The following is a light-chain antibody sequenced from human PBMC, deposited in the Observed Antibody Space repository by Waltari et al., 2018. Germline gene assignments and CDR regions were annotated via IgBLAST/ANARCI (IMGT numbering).Light chain of an antibody. J-gene: IGLJ2*01. CDR1: SSDVGGYNY. CDR2: DVS. Sequence: QSALTQPASVSGSPGQSITISCTGTSSDVGGYNYVPWYQQHPGKAPKLIIYDVSNRPSGVSNRFSGSKSGNTASLTISGLQAEDEADYYCSSYISSSTLELFGGGTSLTVL. V-gene: IGLV2-14*03. CDR3: SSYISSSTLEL.